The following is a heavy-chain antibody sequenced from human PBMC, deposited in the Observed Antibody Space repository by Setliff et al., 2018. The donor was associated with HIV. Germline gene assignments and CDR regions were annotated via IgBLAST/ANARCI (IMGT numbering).Heavy chain of an antibody. Sequence: ASVKVSCKPSGYTFTTYGLSWVRQAPGQGLEWMGWISTYSDETSYSQNLQGRLTMTTDTSTGTAYMELSSLRSEDTAVYYCAREGGEEGALGWFDPWGQGTLVTVSS. J-gene: IGHJ5*02. D-gene: IGHD1-26*01. CDR3: AREGGEEGALGWFDP. CDR1: GYTFTTYG. CDR2: ISTYSDET. V-gene: IGHV1-18*01.